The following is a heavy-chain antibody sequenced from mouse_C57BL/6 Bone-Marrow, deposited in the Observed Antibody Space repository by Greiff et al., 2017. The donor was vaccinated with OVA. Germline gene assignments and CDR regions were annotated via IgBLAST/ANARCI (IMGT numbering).Heavy chain of an antibody. D-gene: IGHD1-1*01. CDR1: GFHIKNTY. V-gene: IGHV14-3*01. CDR3: ARGSVGSSFYAMDY. Sequence: EVQLQESVAELVRPGASVKLSCTASGFHIKNTYMHWVKQRPEQGLEWIGRIDPANDNTKYAPKFTGKATMTADQSSNTAYLQLSSLSSEDTAVYCCARGSVGSSFYAMDYWGQGTSGTGSS. CDR2: IDPANDNT. J-gene: IGHJ4*01.